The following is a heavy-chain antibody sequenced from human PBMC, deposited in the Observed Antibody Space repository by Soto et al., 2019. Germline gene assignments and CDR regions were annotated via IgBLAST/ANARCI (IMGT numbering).Heavy chain of an antibody. J-gene: IGHJ6*02. D-gene: IGHD2-2*01. V-gene: IGHV3-23*01. CDR3: AKGPPWTVGPLAMDV. CDR1: GFTFSTHA. Sequence: GGSLRLSCVASGFTFSTHAMSWVRQVPRKGLEWVSTFSGSGGNIYYGESVKGRFTISRDDPKNTLYLDMNSLRVEDTAVYYCAKGPPWTVGPLAMDVWGQGTTVTVSS. CDR2: FSGSGGNI.